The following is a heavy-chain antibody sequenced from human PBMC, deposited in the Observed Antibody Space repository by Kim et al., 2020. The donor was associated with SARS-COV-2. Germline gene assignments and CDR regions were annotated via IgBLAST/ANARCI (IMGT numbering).Heavy chain of an antibody. CDR2: IFPSGRT. D-gene: IGHD4-17*01. J-gene: IGHJ3*02. CDR3: AKQSTVTTSGCRGIDM. V-gene: IGHV4-39*01. Sequence: SETLSLTCSVSGDSISSRSYCWGWICQPPGKGLEWIVCIFPSGRTYYKSSLRSRVTISIDTSNNQFSLKLNSVTAADTAVYYCAKQSTVTTSGCRGIDMWAQGAMVTVSS. CDR1: GDSISSRSYC.